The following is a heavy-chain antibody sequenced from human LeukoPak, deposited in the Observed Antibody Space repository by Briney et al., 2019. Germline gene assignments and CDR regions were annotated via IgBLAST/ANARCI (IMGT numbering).Heavy chain of an antibody. J-gene: IGHJ6*03. CDR2: IYYSGST. CDR1: GGSINNTNYY. V-gene: IGHV4-39*07. Sequence: SETLSLTCTVSGGSINNTNYYWGWIRQPPGKGLEWFGSIYYSGSTYYTRSLKCPVPISVDTSENQFSLKLSSVTAADTAVYYCARDGEYSNRYYYYYYMDVWGKGTTVTVSS. D-gene: IGHD4-11*01. CDR3: ARDGEYSNRYYYYYYMDV.